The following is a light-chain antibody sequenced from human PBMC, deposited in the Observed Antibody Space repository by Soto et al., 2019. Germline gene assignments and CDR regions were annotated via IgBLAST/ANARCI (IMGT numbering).Light chain of an antibody. CDR3: QTWGTGIRV. J-gene: IGLJ3*02. CDR1: SGRSSYA. Sequence: QSVLTQSPSASASLGASVKLTCTLTSGRSSYAIAWYQQQSERGPRYLMTLHSDGSHTKGDGIPDRFSGSSSGAERYLTISILQSEDEADYYCQTWGTGIRVFGGGTKLTVL. V-gene: IGLV4-69*01. CDR2: LHSDGSH.